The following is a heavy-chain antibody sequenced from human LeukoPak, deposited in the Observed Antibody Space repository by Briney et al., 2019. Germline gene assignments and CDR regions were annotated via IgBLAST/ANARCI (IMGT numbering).Heavy chain of an antibody. J-gene: IGHJ4*02. CDR2: ISSSSSYI. CDR3: ARVYYYGSGSSGYFDY. V-gene: IGHV3-21*01. Sequence: PGGSLRLSCAASVFTFSSYSMNWVRQAPGKGLEWVSSISSSSSYIYYADSVKGRFTISRDNAKNSLYLQMNSLRAEDTAVYYCARVYYYGSGSSGYFDYWGQGTLVTVSS. D-gene: IGHD3-10*01. CDR1: VFTFSSYS.